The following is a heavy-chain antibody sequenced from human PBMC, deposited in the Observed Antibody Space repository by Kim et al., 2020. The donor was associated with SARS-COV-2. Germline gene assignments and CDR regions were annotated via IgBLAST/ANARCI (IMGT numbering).Heavy chain of an antibody. CDR3: AKDRGYSYGDFDY. D-gene: IGHD5-18*01. V-gene: IGHV3-30*18. J-gene: IGHJ4*02. Sequence: GGSLRLSCAASGFTFSSYGMHWVRQAPGKGLEWVAVISYDGSNKYYADSMKGRFTISRDNSKNTLYLQMNSLRAEDTAVYYCAKDRGYSYGDFDYWGQGT. CDR2: ISYDGSNK. CDR1: GFTFSSYG.